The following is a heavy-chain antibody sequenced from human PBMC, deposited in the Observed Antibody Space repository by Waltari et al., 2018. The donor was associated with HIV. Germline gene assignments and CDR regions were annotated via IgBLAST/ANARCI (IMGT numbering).Heavy chain of an antibody. CDR1: GFSLSNARMG. Sequence: QVTLKESGPVLVKPTETLTLTCTVSGFSLSNARMGVSWIRQPPGKALEWLAHIFSNDEKSYSTSLKSRLTISKDTSKSQVVLTMTNMDPVDTATYYCARIRDYYDSSGYYLDYWGQGTLVTVSS. D-gene: IGHD3-22*01. CDR3: ARIRDYYDSSGYYLDY. CDR2: IFSNDEK. V-gene: IGHV2-26*01. J-gene: IGHJ4*02.